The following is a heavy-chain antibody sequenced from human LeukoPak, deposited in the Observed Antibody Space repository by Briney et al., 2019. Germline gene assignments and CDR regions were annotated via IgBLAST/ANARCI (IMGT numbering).Heavy chain of an antibody. J-gene: IGHJ4*02. CDR2: INWNGGST. D-gene: IGHD1-26*01. Sequence: GGSLRLSCAASGFTFDDYGMSWVRQAPGKGLEWVSGINWNGGSTGYADSVKGRFTISRDNAKNSLYLQMNGLRAEDTALYYWAREGGSYRAPYFDYWGQGTLVTVSS. CDR1: GFTFDDYG. CDR3: AREGGSYRAPYFDY. V-gene: IGHV3-20*04.